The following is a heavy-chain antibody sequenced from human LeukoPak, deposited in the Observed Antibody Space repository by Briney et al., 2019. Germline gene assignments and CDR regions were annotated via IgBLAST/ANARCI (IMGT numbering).Heavy chain of an antibody. V-gene: IGHV4-39*01. CDR2: ISSSGST. D-gene: IGHD2-15*01. CDR1: GGSISGSSYY. J-gene: IGHJ4*02. Sequence: SETLSLTCTVSGGSISGSSYYWGWSRQPPGEGLERIGSISSSGSTYYNPSLKSRVTISVDTSKNQFSLKLSSVTAADTAVYYCARRMVAATPGHYWGQGTLVTISS. CDR3: ARRMVAATPGHY.